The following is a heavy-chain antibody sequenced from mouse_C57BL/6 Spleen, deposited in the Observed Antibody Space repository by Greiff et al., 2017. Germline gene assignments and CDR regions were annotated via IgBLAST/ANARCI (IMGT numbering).Heavy chain of an antibody. CDR2: IWRGGST. D-gene: IGHD1-1*01. CDR1: GFSLTSYG. J-gene: IGHJ1*03. Sequence: VQLQQSGPGLVQPSQSLSITCTVSGFSLTSYGVHWVRQSPGKGLEWLGVIWRGGSTDYNAAFMSRLSITKDNSKSQVFFKMNSLQADDTAIYYCAKKRLGSSYEYFDVWGTGTTVTVSS. CDR3: AKKRLGSSYEYFDV. V-gene: IGHV2-5*01.